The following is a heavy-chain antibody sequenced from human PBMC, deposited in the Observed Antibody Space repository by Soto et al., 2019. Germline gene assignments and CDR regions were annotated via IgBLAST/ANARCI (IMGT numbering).Heavy chain of an antibody. D-gene: IGHD6-13*01. CDR1: GFTFGGYA. J-gene: IGHJ4*01. CDR2: IRSKAYSRTT. CDR3: ARCRVEADMSDFDY. V-gene: IGHV3-49*03. Sequence: GGSLRLSCTGSGFTFGGYALSWIRQAPGKGLEWVGSIRSKAYSRTTEYAASVRGRFTISRDDSNSVAYLELNSLKTEATAVYYCARCRVEADMSDFDYWGHGTLVTVSS.